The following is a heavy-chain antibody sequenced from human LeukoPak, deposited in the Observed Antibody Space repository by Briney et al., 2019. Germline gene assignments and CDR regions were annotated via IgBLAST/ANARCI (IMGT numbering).Heavy chain of an antibody. CDR3: ARDLRQQLILGWLDP. D-gene: IGHD3/OR15-3a*01. Sequence: ASVKVSCKASGYTFTTYWVRQAPGQAPEWMGWINPNGGGTSYARNFQGRVTTTRDTSITTAYMELSSLTFDDTAVYYCARDLRQQLILGWLDPWGQGTLVSVS. V-gene: IGHV1-2*02. J-gene: IGHJ5*02. CDR1: GYTFTTY. CDR2: INPNGGGT.